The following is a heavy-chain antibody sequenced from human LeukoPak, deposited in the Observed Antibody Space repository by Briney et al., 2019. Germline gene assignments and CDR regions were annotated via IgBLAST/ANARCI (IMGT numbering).Heavy chain of an antibody. V-gene: IGHV1-18*01. J-gene: IGHJ5*02. D-gene: IGHD3-3*01. CDR2: ISAYNGNT. CDR1: GYTFTSYG. Sequence: ASVKVSCKASGYTFTSYGISWVRQAPGQGLEWMGWISAYNGNTNYAQKLQGRVTMTTDTSTSTAYMELRSLRSDDTAVHYCARENPAFYDFWSGYYGWFDPWGQGTLVTVSS. CDR3: ARENPAFYDFWSGYYGWFDP.